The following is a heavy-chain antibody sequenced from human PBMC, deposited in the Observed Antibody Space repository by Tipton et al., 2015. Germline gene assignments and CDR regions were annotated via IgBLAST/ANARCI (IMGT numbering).Heavy chain of an antibody. CDR1: GGSVSTSNYY. D-gene: IGHD5-24*01. CDR3: ARDLEHGMDV. V-gene: IGHV4-61*01. Sequence: TLSLTCTVSGGSVSTSNYYWGWIRQPPGTGLEWIGYISYSGSTNYNPSLKSRVTISLDTSKNQFSLTLNSVTAADTAVYYCARDLEHGMDVWGQGTTVTVS. CDR2: ISYSGST. J-gene: IGHJ6*02.